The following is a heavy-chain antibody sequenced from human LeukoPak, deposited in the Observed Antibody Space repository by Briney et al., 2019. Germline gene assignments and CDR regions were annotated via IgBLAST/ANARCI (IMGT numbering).Heavy chain of an antibody. Sequence: ASVKVSCMASGYTFTSYAMHWLRQAPGQRLEWMGWINAGNGNTKYSHKFQGRVTITRDTSASTAYMELSSLRSEDTAVYYCARRSYDILTGYYTLDYWGQGTLVTVSS. CDR3: ARRSYDILTGYYTLDY. V-gene: IGHV1-3*01. CDR2: INAGNGNT. J-gene: IGHJ4*02. CDR1: GYTFTSYA. D-gene: IGHD3-9*01.